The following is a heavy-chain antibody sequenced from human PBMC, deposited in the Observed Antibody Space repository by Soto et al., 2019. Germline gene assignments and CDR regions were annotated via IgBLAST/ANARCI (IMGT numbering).Heavy chain of an antibody. V-gene: IGHV1-69*02. Sequence: ASVKVSCKASGGTFSSYTISWVRQAPGQGLEWMGRIIPILGIANYAQKFQGRVTITADKSTSTAYMELSSLRSEDTAVYYCARVSGYCSSTSCAQGDVWGKGTTVTVSS. CDR3: ARVSGYCSSTSCAQGDV. J-gene: IGHJ6*04. CDR2: IIPILGIA. D-gene: IGHD2-2*01. CDR1: GGTFSSYT.